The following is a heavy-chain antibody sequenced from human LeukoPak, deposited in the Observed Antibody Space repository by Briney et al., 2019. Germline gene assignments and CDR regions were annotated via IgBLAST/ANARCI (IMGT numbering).Heavy chain of an antibody. D-gene: IGHD2-2*01. V-gene: IGHV3-23*01. J-gene: IGHJ4*02. Sequence: GGSLRLSCAASGFTFSSYAMSWVRQAPGKGLGWVSAISGSGGSTYYADSVKGRFTISRDNSKNTLYLQMNSLRAEDTAVYYCAKCLSSSCYAANDYWGQGTLVTVSS. CDR1: GFTFSSYA. CDR2: ISGSGGST. CDR3: AKCLSSSCYAANDY.